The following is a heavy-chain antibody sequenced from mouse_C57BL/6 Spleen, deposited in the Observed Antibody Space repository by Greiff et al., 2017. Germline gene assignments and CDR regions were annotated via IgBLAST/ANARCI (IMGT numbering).Heavy chain of an antibody. CDR1: GYTFPSYW. CDR2: IDPSDSET. D-gene: IGHD2-4*01. V-gene: IGHV1-52*01. Sequence: QVQLQQPGAELVRPGSSVKLSCKASGYTFPSYWMHWVKQRPIQGLEWFGNIDPSDSETHYTQKFKDKATLTVDKSSSTAYKQLSSLTSEDSAVYYCAREGDYDGAWFAYWGQGTLVTVSA. J-gene: IGHJ3*01. CDR3: AREGDYDGAWFAY.